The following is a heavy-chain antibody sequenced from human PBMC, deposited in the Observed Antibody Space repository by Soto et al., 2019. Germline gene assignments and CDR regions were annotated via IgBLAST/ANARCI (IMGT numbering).Heavy chain of an antibody. CDR1: GFTFSSYA. J-gene: IGHJ4*02. Sequence: GGSLRLSCAASGFTFSSYAMSWGRQAPGKGLEWVSAISGSGGSTYYADSVKGRFTISRDNSKNTLYLQMNSLRAEDTAVYYCAKSGRVVVVITPLDYWGQGTLVTVSS. CDR3: AKSGRVVVVITPLDY. D-gene: IGHD3-22*01. V-gene: IGHV3-23*01. CDR2: ISGSGGST.